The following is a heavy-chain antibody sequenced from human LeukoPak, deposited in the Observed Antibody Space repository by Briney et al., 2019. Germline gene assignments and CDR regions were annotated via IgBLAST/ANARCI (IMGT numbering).Heavy chain of an antibody. J-gene: IGHJ4*02. CDR1: GFIFSDSA. V-gene: IGHV3-73*01. Sequence: GGSLRLSCAASGFIFSDSAIHWVRHASVKVLESVGRIKSKSNSYATAYAASEKGRFTISRDDSKNTAYLQMNSLKTEDTAVYYCTTYGDYGPGSDYWGQGTLVTVSS. CDR3: TTYGDYGPGSDY. CDR2: IKSKSNSYAT. D-gene: IGHD4-17*01.